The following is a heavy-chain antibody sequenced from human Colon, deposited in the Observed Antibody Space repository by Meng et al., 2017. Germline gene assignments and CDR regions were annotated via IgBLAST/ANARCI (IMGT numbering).Heavy chain of an antibody. CDR1: GFTLSDCA. CDR2: ITVGDYCA. Sequence: GESLKISCAASGFTLSDCAMSWVRQAPGQGLEWVSTITVGDYCANYADSVKGRFTIPRDNSKNFLYLQMDSLRAEDTAVYYCAKKTVGSGYQPFDYWGQGTLVTVSS. D-gene: IGHD3-22*01. CDR3: AKKTVGSGYQPFDY. J-gene: IGHJ4*02. V-gene: IGHV3-23*01.